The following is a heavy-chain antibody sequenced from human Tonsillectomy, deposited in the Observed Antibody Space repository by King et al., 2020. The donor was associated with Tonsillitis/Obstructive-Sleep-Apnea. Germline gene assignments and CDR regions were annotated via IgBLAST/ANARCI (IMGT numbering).Heavy chain of an antibody. CDR3: VRHSRDSSWGDYVYYIDV. CDR1: GDSISSSLYY. V-gene: IGHV4-39*01. CDR2: IYYSGNT. J-gene: IGHJ6*03. D-gene: IGHD6-6*01. Sequence: QLQESGPGLVKPSETLSLTCTVSGDSISSSLYYWGWIRQSPGKGLEWIATIYYSGNTYYNPSLKSRVTISVATSKNHFSLNLWSLTAADSAVYYCVRHSRDSSWGDYVYYIDVWGRGTMVTVSS.